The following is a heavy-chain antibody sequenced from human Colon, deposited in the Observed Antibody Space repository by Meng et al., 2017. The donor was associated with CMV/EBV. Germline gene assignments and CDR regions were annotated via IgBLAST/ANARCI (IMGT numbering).Heavy chain of an antibody. CDR1: GFTLSNYY. CDR3: AKSRGLVSPDF. CDR2: IERGGKT. Sequence: EVQLVEFGGGLVQPGGSLRLSCAVSGFTLSNYYMSWVRQAPGKGLEWVSLIERGGKTYYADSVKGRFTISRDISKNTLSLQMNSLRAEDTAVYYCAKSRGLVSPDFWGQGTLVTVSS. V-gene: IGHV3-66*01. J-gene: IGHJ4*02. D-gene: IGHD3-10*01.